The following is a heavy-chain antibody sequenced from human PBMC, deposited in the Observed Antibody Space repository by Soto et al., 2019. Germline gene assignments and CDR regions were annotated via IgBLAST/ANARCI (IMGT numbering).Heavy chain of an antibody. Sequence: QVQLQVSGPGLVKPSETLSLTCSVSGVSISGYYWSWIRQPPGKGLEWIGYIYDSGTNYNPSHKSRVTISIDTSTNPISLKLSSVTAADTAVYYCARHKRECSGDTCYSWFDPWGQGTLVTVSS. J-gene: IGHJ5*02. D-gene: IGHD2-15*01. CDR1: GVSISGYY. CDR2: IYDSGT. CDR3: ARHKRECSGDTCYSWFDP. V-gene: IGHV4-59*08.